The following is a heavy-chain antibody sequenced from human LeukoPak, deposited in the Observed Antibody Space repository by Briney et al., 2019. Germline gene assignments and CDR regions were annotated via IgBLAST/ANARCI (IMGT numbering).Heavy chain of an antibody. V-gene: IGHV3-23*01. CDR3: AKRESSGWYSD. Sequence: GGSLRLSCAGSGLTFSSYAMSWVRQAPGKGLEWVSAISGSGGSIYYADSVKGRFTISRDNSKNTLYLQMNSLRAEDTAVYYCAKRESSGWYSDWGQGTLVTVSS. J-gene: IGHJ4*02. CDR2: ISGSGGSI. D-gene: IGHD6-19*01. CDR1: GLTFSSYA.